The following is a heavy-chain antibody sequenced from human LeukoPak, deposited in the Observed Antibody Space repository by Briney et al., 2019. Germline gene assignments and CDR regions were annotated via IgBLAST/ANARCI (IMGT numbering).Heavy chain of an antibody. CDR1: GFTFSGSA. V-gene: IGHV3-73*01. D-gene: IGHD2-21*02. J-gene: IGHJ4*02. Sequence: RSGGSLRLSCAASGFTFSGSAMPWVRQASGKGLEWVGRIRSKANSYATAYAASVKGRFTISRDDSKNTAYLQMNSLKTEDTAVYYCAKTKTVVTAIQCDYWGQGTLVTVSS. CDR2: IRSKANSYAT. CDR3: AKTKTVVTAIQCDY.